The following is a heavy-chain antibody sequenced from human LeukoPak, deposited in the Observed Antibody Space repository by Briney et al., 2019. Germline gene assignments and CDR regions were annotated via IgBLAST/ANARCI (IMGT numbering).Heavy chain of an antibody. D-gene: IGHD5/OR15-5a*01. J-gene: IGHJ6*03. CDR3: GRGPYGVYSGDYYYYYMDV. Sequence: SETLSLTCTVSGGSISSSSYYWGWIRQPPGKGLEWIGSIYYSGSTYYNPSLKSRVTISVDTSKNQFSLKLSSVTAADTAVYYCGRGPYGVYSGDYYYYYMDVWGKGTTVTISS. CDR1: GGSISSSSYY. V-gene: IGHV4-39*07. CDR2: IYYSGST.